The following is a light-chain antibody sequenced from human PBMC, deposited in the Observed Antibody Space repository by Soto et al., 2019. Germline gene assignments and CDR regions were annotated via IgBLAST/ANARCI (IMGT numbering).Light chain of an antibody. CDR1: QSINSY. CDR3: QQRSNWLT. Sequence: EIVLTQFPATLSLSPGERATLSCRASQSINSYLGWYQQKPGQAPRLLIYDASNRATGIPARFSGSGSGTDFTLTISSLEPEDSAVYYCQQRSNWLTFGGGTKVEIK. V-gene: IGKV3-11*01. J-gene: IGKJ4*01. CDR2: DAS.